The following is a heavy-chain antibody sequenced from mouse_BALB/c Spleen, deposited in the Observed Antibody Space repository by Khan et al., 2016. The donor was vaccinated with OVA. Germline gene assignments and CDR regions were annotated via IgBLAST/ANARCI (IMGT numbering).Heavy chain of an antibody. J-gene: IGHJ2*01. D-gene: IGHD1-1*01. CDR1: GYTFTSYW. V-gene: IGHV1-87*01. Sequence: QVRLQQSGTELARPGASVKLSCKASGYTFTSYWMQWVKQRPGQGLEWIGAVYPGDGNTRYTQKFKGTATLTADKSSSTAYIQLSSLASEDSAVYYCARGGITTGYFDYWGQGTTLTVSS. CDR3: ARGGITTGYFDY. CDR2: VYPGDGNT.